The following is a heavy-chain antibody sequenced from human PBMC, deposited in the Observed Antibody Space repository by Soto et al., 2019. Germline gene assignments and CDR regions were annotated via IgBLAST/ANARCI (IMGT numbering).Heavy chain of an antibody. V-gene: IGHV3-64D*06. D-gene: IGHD3-3*01. CDR2: ISSNGGST. J-gene: IGHJ5*02. CDR3: VKDGSGYDFWSGFPWFDP. CDR1: GFTFSSYA. Sequence: PGGALRLSCSASGFTFSSYAMHWVRQAPGKGLEYVSAISSNGGSTYYADSVKGRFTISRDNSKNTLYLQMSSLRAEDTAVYYCVKDGSGYDFWSGFPWFDPWGQGTLVTVYS.